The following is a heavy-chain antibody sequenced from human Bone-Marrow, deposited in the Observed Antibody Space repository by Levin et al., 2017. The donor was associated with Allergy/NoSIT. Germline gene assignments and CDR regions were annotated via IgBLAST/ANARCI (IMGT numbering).Heavy chain of an antibody. V-gene: IGHV6-1*01. J-gene: IGHJ5*02. CDR1: GDGVSTNSAT. CDR3: ARGAQVGIENWFDT. CDR2: TYYRSKWYH. Sequence: SSETLSLTCAILGDGVSTNSATWNWIRQSPSRGLEWLGRTYYRSKWYHDYAQFVRGRLTIDPDTSKNHFYLHLNSLTPEDTAMYFCARGAQVGIENWFDTWGQGTPVTVSS. D-gene: IGHD1-26*01.